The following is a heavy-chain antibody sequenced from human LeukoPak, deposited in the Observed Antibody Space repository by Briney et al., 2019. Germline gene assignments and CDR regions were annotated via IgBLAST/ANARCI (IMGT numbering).Heavy chain of an antibody. CDR2: IYTGGNT. CDR1: GFSVSSNY. J-gene: IGHJ3*02. V-gene: IGHV3-66*01. CDR3: ARVTFNYFGSGDAFDI. D-gene: IGHD3-10*01. Sequence: GGSLRLSCAASGFSVSSNYMSWVRQAPGKGLEWVSLIYTGGNTYYADSVKGRLTLSRDNSKNTVYLQMNSLRAEDTAVYYCARVTFNYFGSGDAFDIWGQGTMVTVSS.